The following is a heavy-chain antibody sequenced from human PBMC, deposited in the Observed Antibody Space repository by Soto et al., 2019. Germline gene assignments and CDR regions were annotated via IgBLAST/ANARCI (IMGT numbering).Heavy chain of an antibody. D-gene: IGHD2-15*01. CDR3: ARRYGSAIDY. CDR1: GGTISSGD. Sequence: SETLSVTCTVSGGTISSGDWSWIRQPPGKGLEWIGNINNSGSTNCTPSLKSRVTISVDTSKNLFSLKLSYVTAVDMSVYYCARRYGSAIDYWGQGTLVTSPQ. J-gene: IGHJ4*02. CDR2: INNSGST. V-gene: IGHV4-59*08.